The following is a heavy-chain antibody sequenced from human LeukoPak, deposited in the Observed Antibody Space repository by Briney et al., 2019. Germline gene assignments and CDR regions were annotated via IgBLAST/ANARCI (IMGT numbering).Heavy chain of an antibody. CDR1: GFTFSSYG. J-gene: IGHJ4*02. Sequence: GRSLRLSCAASGFTFSSYGMHWVRQAPGKGLEWVAVISYDGSNKYYADSVKGRFTISRDNSKNTLYLQMNSLRAEDTAVYYCASDREYYYGSGSFDYWGQGTLVTVSS. V-gene: IGHV3-30*03. CDR2: ISYDGSNK. CDR3: ASDREYYYGSGSFDY. D-gene: IGHD3-10*01.